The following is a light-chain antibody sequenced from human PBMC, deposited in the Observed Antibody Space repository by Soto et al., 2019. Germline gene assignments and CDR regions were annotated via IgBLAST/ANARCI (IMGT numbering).Light chain of an antibody. CDR1: QSVSSK. CDR3: QQYDEWPQT. V-gene: IGKV3-15*01. CDR2: GAS. Sequence: EIVMSKSPATLSVSPGERVTHSCRASQSVSSKLVWYQQKPGQAPRLLIYGASTRATGIPARFSGSGSGTEFTLSISSLQSEDFALYYCQQYDEWPQTFGQGTKV. J-gene: IGKJ1*01.